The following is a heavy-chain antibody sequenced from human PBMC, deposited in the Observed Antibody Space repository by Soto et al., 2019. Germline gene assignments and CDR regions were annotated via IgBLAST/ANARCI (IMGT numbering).Heavy chain of an antibody. CDR2: ISSSSDYT. J-gene: IGHJ4*02. D-gene: IGHD1-7*01. CDR3: ARGGVRGTTSRGQVYN. Sequence: QVQVVESGGGLVKPGGSLRLSCAASGFTFSDYYMNWIRQAPGKGLEWVSYISSSSDYTKYADSVKGRFTISRDNAKSSRYLQMNSLRAEDTAVYYCARGGVRGTTSRGQVYNWGQGTLVTVSS. V-gene: IGHV3-11*06. CDR1: GFTFSDYY.